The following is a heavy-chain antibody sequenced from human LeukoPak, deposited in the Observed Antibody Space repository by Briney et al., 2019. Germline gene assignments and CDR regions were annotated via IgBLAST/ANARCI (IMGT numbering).Heavy chain of an antibody. V-gene: IGHV3-23*01. CDR3: AKDLVGYCSSTSCYVGFDY. CDR1: GFTFSTYA. CDR2: ISGSGGST. Sequence: GGSLRLSCAASGFTFSTYAMSWVRQAPGKGLEWVSVISGSGGSTYYVDSVKGRFTISRDNSKSTLYLQMNTLRAEDTAVYYCAKDLVGYCSSTSCYVGFDYWGQGTLVTVSS. J-gene: IGHJ4*02. D-gene: IGHD2-2*01.